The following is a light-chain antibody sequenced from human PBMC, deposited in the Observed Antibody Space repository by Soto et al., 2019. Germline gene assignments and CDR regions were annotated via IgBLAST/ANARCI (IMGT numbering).Light chain of an antibody. CDR2: APS. J-gene: IGKJ3*01. CDR3: QKNNSPLFT. V-gene: IGKV1-27*01. CDR1: QGISNY. Sequence: DIQMTQSPSSLSSSVGDRVTITCRASQGISNYLAWYHQKPGKDPKLLIYAPSTLQAGVQSRFSGSGSGTFFTLIISSLHPEDVATYYCQKNNSPLFTFGHGTKVDIK.